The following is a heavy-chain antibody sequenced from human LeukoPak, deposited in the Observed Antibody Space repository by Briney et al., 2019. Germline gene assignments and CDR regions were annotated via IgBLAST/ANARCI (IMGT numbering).Heavy chain of an antibody. CDR3: ANDRRRTAAAHFDY. CDR1: GFTFSSYA. J-gene: IGHJ4*02. Sequence: TGGSLRLSCAVSGFTFSSYAMSWVRQAPGKGLEWVSDISGGGGSTYYVDSVKGRFTISRDNSKNTLFLQMHSLRAEDTALYYSANDRRRTAAAHFDYCGQGTLVTVSS. CDR2: ISGGGGST. D-gene: IGHD6-13*01. V-gene: IGHV3-23*01.